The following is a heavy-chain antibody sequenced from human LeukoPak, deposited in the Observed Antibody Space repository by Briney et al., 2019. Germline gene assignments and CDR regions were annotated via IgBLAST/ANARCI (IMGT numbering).Heavy chain of an antibody. CDR2: IYPADSDT. V-gene: IGHV5-51*01. J-gene: IGHJ4*02. Sequence: KTGESLKISCQVSGYIFTNYWIGWVRQMPGKGLESMGIIYPADSDTTYSPSFQGQVTISADKSISTVYLQWSSLKASDTAIYYCARQSRDGSKTRGYYFGYWGQGTLVTVSS. CDR3: ARQSRDGSKTRGYYFGY. D-gene: IGHD3-10*01. CDR1: GYIFTNYW.